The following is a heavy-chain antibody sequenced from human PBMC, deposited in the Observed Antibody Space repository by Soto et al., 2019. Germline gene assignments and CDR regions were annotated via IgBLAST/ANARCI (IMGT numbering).Heavy chain of an antibody. CDR3: ARDGCSSTSCYTGYYYYYGMDV. CDR2: FIPIFGPA. CDR1: EGTFSSYA. V-gene: IGHV1-69*01. D-gene: IGHD2-2*02. Sequence: QVQLVQSGAEVKKPGSWVKVSCKASEGTFSSYAISWVRRAPGQGLEWMGGFIPIFGPANYAQKFQGRVTITADESTSTAYMELSSLRSEDTVVYYCARDGCSSTSCYTGYYYYYGMDVWGQGTTVTVSS. J-gene: IGHJ6*02.